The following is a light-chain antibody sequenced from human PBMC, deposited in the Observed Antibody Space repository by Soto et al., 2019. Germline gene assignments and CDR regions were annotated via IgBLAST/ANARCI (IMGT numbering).Light chain of an antibody. V-gene: IGKV1-5*01. Sequence: DIQLSQSPSSLSASVADRVTITCPASQRMTSWLAWYQQKPGKAPKVLIYDASSLESGVPSRVSGSESGTEVTLTISSLQPDDIATYYCQQYTENSGTFGQGTKVDIK. CDR3: QQYTENSGT. CDR1: QRMTSW. CDR2: DAS. J-gene: IGKJ1*01.